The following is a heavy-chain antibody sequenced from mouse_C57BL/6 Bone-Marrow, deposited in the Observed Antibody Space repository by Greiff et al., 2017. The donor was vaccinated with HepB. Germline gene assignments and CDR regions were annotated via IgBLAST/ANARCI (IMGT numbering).Heavy chain of an antibody. CDR3: AGEAIYYDYGEFAY. CDR2: INPNNGGT. J-gene: IGHJ3*01. Sequence: VQLQQSGPELVKPGASVKMSCKASGYTFTDYNMHWVKQSHGKSLEWIGYINPNNGGTSYNQKFKGKATLTVNKSSSTAYMELRSLTSEDSAVYYCAGEAIYYDYGEFAYWGQGTLVTVSA. D-gene: IGHD2-4*01. V-gene: IGHV1-22*01. CDR1: GYTFTDYN.